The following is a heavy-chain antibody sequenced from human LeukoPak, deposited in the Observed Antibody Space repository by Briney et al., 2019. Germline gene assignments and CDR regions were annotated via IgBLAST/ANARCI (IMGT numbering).Heavy chain of an antibody. CDR1: GFTFSSYG. CDR3: ARWGATVVSDY. J-gene: IGHJ4*02. D-gene: IGHD1-26*01. CDR2: IWYDGSNK. Sequence: PGGSLRLSCAASGFTFSSYGMHWVRQAPGKGLEWVAVIWYDGSNKYYADSVKGRFTISRDNSKNTLYLQMNSLRAEDTAVYYCARWGATVVSDYWGQGTLVTVSS. V-gene: IGHV3-33*01.